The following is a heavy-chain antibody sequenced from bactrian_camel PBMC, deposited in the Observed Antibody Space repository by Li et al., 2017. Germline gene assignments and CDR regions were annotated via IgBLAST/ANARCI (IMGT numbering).Heavy chain of an antibody. CDR2: IDSDGST. V-gene: IGHV3S10*01. CDR1: GFEFSTWH. J-gene: IGHJ4*01. Sequence: QLVESGGALVQPGGSLRLACVATGFEFSTWHMSWVRQVPGKEREGVARIDSDGSTAYGDSVKGRFTISKDNAKNTVYLQMNSLESEDTALYYCAADYRYDGSWYDYWGQGTQVTVS. CDR3: AADYRYDGSWYDY. D-gene: IGHD6*01.